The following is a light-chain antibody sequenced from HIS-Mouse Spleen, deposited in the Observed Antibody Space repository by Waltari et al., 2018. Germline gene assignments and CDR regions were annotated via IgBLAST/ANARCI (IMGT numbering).Light chain of an antibody. Sequence: QSVLTQPPSASGTPGQRVTISCSASSSNIGSNTVNWYKQLPGTAPKLLIYSNNQRPSGVPDRFSGSKSGTSASLAISGLQSEDEADYYCAAWDDSLNGWVFGGGTKLTVL. CDR1: SSNIGSNT. V-gene: IGLV1-44*01. J-gene: IGLJ3*02. CDR3: AAWDDSLNGWV. CDR2: SNN.